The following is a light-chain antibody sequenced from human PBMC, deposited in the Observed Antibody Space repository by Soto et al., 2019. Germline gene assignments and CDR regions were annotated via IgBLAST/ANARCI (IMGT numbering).Light chain of an antibody. CDR3: QQCNNLPLT. CDR1: QDISNY. J-gene: IGKJ4*01. Sequence: DIQMTQTPSSLSASVGDRVTINCQASQDISNYLNWYQQKPGKAPKLLIYDASNLETGVPSRFSGGGSGTDFTFTISSLQPEDIATYYCQQCNNLPLTFGGGTKVDIK. V-gene: IGKV1-33*01. CDR2: DAS.